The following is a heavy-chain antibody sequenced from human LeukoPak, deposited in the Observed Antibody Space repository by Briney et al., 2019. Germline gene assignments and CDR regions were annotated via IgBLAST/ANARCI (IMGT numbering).Heavy chain of an antibody. J-gene: IGHJ5*02. CDR3: ARDQRTRYSSSWENWFDP. D-gene: IGHD6-13*01. CDR2: IIPIFGTA. Sequence: SVKVSCKASGGTFSSYAISWVRQPPGQGLEWMGRIIPIFGTANYAQKFQGRVTITTDESTSTAYMELSSLRSEDTAVYYRARDQRTRYSSSWENWFDPWGQGTLVTVSS. CDR1: GGTFSSYA. V-gene: IGHV1-69*05.